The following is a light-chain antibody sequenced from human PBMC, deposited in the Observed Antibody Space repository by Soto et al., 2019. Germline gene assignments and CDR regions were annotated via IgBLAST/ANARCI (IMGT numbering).Light chain of an antibody. CDR3: QQYSFLPRT. Sequence: DIVLTQSPGPLSLSPGERATLSCLSSQNVLSNYLAWYQQKPGQAPRLIIYGASTRATGIPDRFGGSGSGTDCTLTISRLEPEDFAVYYCQQYSFLPRTFGQGTKVDIK. CDR1: QNVLSNY. V-gene: IGKV3-20*01. CDR2: GAS. J-gene: IGKJ1*01.